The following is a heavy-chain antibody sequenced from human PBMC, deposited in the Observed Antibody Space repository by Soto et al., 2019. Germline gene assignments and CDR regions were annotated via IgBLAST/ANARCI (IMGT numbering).Heavy chain of an antibody. Sequence: LSLTCPVSGGSISRGGYYWSWIRQHPGKGLEWIGYIFYSGSTYFNPSLKSRVTISVDTSKNQFSLKLSSVTAADTAVYYWARRDSGYYDNWFDPWGQGTLVTIS. CDR2: IFYSGST. V-gene: IGHV4-31*03. D-gene: IGHD5-12*01. CDR3: ARRDSGYYDNWFDP. CDR1: GGSISRGGYY. J-gene: IGHJ5*02.